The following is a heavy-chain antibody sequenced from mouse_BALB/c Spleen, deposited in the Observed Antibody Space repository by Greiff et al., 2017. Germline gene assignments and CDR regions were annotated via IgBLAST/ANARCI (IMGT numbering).Heavy chain of an antibody. CDR2: ISNGGGST. CDR3: ARGIITTVVATRNYAMDY. J-gene: IGHJ4*01. Sequence: EVHLVESGGDLVKPGGSLKLSCAASGFTFSSYTMSWVRQTPEKRLEWVAYISNGGGSTYYPDTVKGRFTISRDNAKNTLYLQMSSLKSEDTAMYYCARGIITTVVATRNYAMDYWGQGTSVTVSS. V-gene: IGHV5-12-2*01. D-gene: IGHD1-1*01. CDR1: GFTFSSYT.